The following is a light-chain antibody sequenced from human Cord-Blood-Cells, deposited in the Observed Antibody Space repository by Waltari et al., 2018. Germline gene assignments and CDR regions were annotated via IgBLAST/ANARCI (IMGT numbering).Light chain of an antibody. Sequence: QSALTQPASVSGSPAQSITIPCTGTRSDVGRYNLVSWYQQHPGKAPKLMIYEGSKRPSGVSNRFSGSKSGNTASLTISGLQAEDEADYYCCSYAGSSTYVFGGGTKLTVL. V-gene: IGLV2-23*01. CDR3: CSYAGSSTYV. J-gene: IGLJ3*02. CDR1: RSDVGRYNL. CDR2: EGS.